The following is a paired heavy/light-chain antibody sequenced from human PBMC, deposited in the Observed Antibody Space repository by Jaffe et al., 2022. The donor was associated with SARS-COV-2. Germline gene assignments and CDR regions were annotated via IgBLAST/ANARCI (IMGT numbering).Light chain of an antibody. CDR2: EVS. V-gene: IGLV2-14*01. J-gene: IGLJ2*01. Sequence: QSALTQPASVSGSPGQSITISCTGTSSDVGGYNYVSWYQQHPGKAPKLMIYEVSNRPSGVPDRFSGSKSGNTASLTISGLQAEDEADYYCSSYTSSSTSFGGGTKLTVL. CDR1: SSDVGGYNY. CDR3: SSYTSSSTS.
Heavy chain of an antibody. CDR3: ARDRSSLNWFDP. V-gene: IGHV3-11*01. CDR1: GFTFSDYY. Sequence: QVQLVESGGGLVKPGGSLRLSCAASGFTFSDYYMSWIRQAPGKGLEWVSYISSSGSTIYYADSVKGRFTISRDNAKNSLYLQMNSLRAEDTAVYYCARDRSSLNWFDPWGQGTLVTVSS. J-gene: IGHJ5*02. CDR2: ISSSGSTI. D-gene: IGHD2-2*01.